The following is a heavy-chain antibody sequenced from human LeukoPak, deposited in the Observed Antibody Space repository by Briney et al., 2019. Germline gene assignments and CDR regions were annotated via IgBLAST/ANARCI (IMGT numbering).Heavy chain of an antibody. CDR3: ARSVDGTALDY. J-gene: IGHJ4*02. Sequence: KAGGSLRLSCAASRLTLSDYYMTWVRQAAGKGLEWISYIRASGDHMFYADSVRGRFTISRGNAKNSIFLQMNSPRDDDTAVYYCARSVDGTALDYWGQGTLVTVSS. D-gene: IGHD3/OR15-3a*01. V-gene: IGHV3-11*01. CDR2: IRASGDHM. CDR1: RLTLSDYY.